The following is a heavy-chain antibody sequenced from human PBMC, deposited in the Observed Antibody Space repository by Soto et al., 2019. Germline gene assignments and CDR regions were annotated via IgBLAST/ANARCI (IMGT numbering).Heavy chain of an antibody. CDR2: IVVGSGNT. J-gene: IGHJ6*02. Sequence: SLEVSCKASGFTFTSSSFQWVRQARGQRLEWIGWIVVGSGNTNYAQNFQERGTITRDMSTSTAYMELSSLRSEDTAVYYCAAGDFWRVYDYYYYYGMEGWGQGTTVTVSS. V-gene: IGHV1-58*01. CDR1: GFTFTSSS. CDR3: AAGDFWRVYDYYYYYGMEG. D-gene: IGHD3-3*01.